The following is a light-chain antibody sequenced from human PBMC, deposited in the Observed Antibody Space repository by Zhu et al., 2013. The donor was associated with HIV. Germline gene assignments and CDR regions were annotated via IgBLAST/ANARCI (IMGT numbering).Light chain of an antibody. CDR1: QNVSSD. CDR3: QQRTNWPPT. Sequence: EIVMTQSPATLSVSPGERATLSCRASQNVSSDLAWYQLKPGQAPRLLIYGASNRATGIPARFSGSGSGTDFTLTISSLEPEDFAVYYCQQRTNWPPTFGQGTRLEIK. CDR2: GAS. V-gene: IGKV3-11*01. J-gene: IGKJ5*01.